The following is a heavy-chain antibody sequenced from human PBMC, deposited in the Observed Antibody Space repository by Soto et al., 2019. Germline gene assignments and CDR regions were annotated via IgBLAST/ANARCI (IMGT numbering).Heavy chain of an antibody. V-gene: IGHV1-8*01. D-gene: IGHD3-10*01. CDR2: MHPSSGRT. CDR3: ARGVTSGVDY. J-gene: IGHJ4*02. Sequence: QVQLVQSGAEVREPGASVKVSCKASGYSFTSLDINWVRQTPGQGLEWMGWMHPSSGRTGYAQKFQGRVTMTRDTSINTAYMELSSLTSDDTAFYYCARGVTSGVDYWGQGTLVTVSS. CDR1: GYSFTSLD.